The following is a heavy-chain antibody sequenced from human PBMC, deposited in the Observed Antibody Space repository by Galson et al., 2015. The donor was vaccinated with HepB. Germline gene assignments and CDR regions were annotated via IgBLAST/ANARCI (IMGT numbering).Heavy chain of an antibody. J-gene: IGHJ4*02. CDR3: ARGGMAGTFDY. V-gene: IGHV1-3*01. CDR2: INAGNGNT. CDR1: GYTFTSYA. Sequence: SCKASGYTFTSYAMHWVRQAPGQRLEWMGWINAGNGNTKYSQKFQGRVTITRDTSASTAYMELSSLRSEDTAVYYCARGGMAGTFDYWGQGTLVTVSS. D-gene: IGHD6-19*01.